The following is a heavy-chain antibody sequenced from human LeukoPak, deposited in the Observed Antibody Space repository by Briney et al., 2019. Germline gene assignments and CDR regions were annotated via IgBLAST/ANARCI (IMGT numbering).Heavy chain of an antibody. Sequence: GGSLRLSCAASGFTFSNYEMNWVRQAPGKGLEWVSYISTSGSTIYYADSVKGRFTISRDNAKNSLYLQMNSLRADDTAVYYCARDKAKYCSSTSCYRDYYYYYMDVWGKGTTVTISS. CDR2: ISTSGSTI. CDR3: ARDKAKYCSSTSCYRDYYYYYMDV. J-gene: IGHJ6*03. V-gene: IGHV3-48*03. D-gene: IGHD2-2*01. CDR1: GFTFSNYE.